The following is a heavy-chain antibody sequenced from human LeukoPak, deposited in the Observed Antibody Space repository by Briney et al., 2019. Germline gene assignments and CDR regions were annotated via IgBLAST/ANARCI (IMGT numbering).Heavy chain of an antibody. Sequence: TGGSLRLSCAASGFTFSSYWMAWVRQAPGKGLEWVANINPAGSDTYYVDSVKGRFTISRDNAKKSTFLQMNSLRVEETALYYCVRWGVAADMQDWGQGTLVSVSS. CDR3: VRWGVAADMQD. V-gene: IGHV3-7*01. CDR2: INPAGSDT. CDR1: GFTFSSYW. J-gene: IGHJ4*02. D-gene: IGHD2-2*01.